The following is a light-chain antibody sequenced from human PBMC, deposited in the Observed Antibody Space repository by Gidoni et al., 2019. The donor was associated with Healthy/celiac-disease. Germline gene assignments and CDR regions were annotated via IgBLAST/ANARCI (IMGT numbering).Light chain of an antibody. Sequence: DIQMTQSPSTLSASVGDRVTITCRASQSIRNWLAWYQQKPGKAPKLLIHRASTLESGVPSRFSGIGSGTEFTLTISSLRPDDFATYYCQQYNTYSTFGQGTKVEIK. V-gene: IGKV1-5*03. CDR3: QQYNTYST. CDR1: QSIRNW. CDR2: RAS. J-gene: IGKJ1*01.